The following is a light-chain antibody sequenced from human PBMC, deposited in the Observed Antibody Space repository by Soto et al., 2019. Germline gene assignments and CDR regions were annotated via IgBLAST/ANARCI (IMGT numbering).Light chain of an antibody. CDR2: DVS. V-gene: IGLV2-14*03. Sequence: QSALTQPASVSGSPGQSITISCTGTSSDVGGYNYVSWYQQHPGKAPKLIIYDVSDRPSGVSNRFSGSKSDNTASLTISGLQAEDEADYYCSSYTDINVGVFGTGTKLTVL. CDR3: SSYTDINVGV. CDR1: SSDVGGYNY. J-gene: IGLJ1*01.